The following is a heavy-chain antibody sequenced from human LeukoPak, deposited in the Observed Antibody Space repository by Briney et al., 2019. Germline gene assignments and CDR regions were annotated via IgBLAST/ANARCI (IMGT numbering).Heavy chain of an antibody. Sequence: GGSLRLSCAASGFTFSSYGMHWVRQAPGKGLECVAVISFDASNKYYADSVKGRFTISRDNSKNTLYLQMNSLRAEDAAVYYCATEGSFDYWGQGTLVTVSS. V-gene: IGHV3-30*03. CDR1: GFTFSSYG. CDR3: ATEGSFDY. J-gene: IGHJ4*02. CDR2: ISFDASNK.